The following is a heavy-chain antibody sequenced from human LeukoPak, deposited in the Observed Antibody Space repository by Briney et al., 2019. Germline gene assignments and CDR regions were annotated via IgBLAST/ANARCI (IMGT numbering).Heavy chain of an antibody. CDR2: LYYSGST. CDR3: ARARIVVVPAAIRYYFDY. D-gene: IGHD2-2*02. Sequence: SETLSLTCTVSGGSISGYYWSWIRQPPGKGLEWIGYLYYSGSTNYNPSLKSRVTISVDTSKNQFSLKLSSVTAADTAVYYCARARIVVVPAAIRYYFDYWGQGTLVTVSS. CDR1: GGSISGYY. V-gene: IGHV4-59*08. J-gene: IGHJ4*02.